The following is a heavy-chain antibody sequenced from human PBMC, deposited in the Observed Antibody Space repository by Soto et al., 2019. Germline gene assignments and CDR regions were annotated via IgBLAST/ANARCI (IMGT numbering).Heavy chain of an antibody. CDR3: ARDTGYSSGLFDY. V-gene: IGHV1-2*02. D-gene: IGHD6-19*01. CDR2: INPNSGGT. Sequence: GASVKVSCKASGYTFTGYYMHWVRQAPGQGLEWMGWINPNSGGTNYAQKFQGRVTMTRDTSISTAYMELSRLRSDDTAVYYCARDTGYSSGLFDYWGQGTLVTVSS. CDR1: GYTFTGYY. J-gene: IGHJ4*02.